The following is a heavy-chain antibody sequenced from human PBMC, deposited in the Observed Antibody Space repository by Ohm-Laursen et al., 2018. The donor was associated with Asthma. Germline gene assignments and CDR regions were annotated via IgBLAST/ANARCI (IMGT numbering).Heavy chain of an antibody. D-gene: IGHD6-19*01. CDR1: GFTFSSYG. J-gene: IGHJ6*02. Sequence: SLRLSCSASGFTFSSYGMHWVRQAPGKGLEWVAVIWYDGSNKYYADSVKGRFTISRDNAKNTLYLQMNSLRAEDTAVYYCARVLEVSSGWYYYYYGMDVWGQGTTVTVSS. V-gene: IGHV3-33*01. CDR2: IWYDGSNK. CDR3: ARVLEVSSGWYYYYYGMDV.